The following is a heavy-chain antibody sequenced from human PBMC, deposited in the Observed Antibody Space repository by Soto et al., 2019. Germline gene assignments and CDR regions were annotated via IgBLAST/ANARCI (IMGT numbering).Heavy chain of an antibody. CDR3: ARGGTPIDY. CDR1: GYTFTNFG. V-gene: IGHV1-18*01. J-gene: IGHJ4*02. Sequence: VQLVQSGAEVKKPGASVTVSCKASGYTFTNFGISWVRQAPGQGLAWMGWIRAYTGNTNYAQNCQGRVNMTTDTATSTAYMELRSLRSDDTAVYYGARGGTPIDYWGQGTLGTVSS. D-gene: IGHD3-16*01. CDR2: IRAYTGNT.